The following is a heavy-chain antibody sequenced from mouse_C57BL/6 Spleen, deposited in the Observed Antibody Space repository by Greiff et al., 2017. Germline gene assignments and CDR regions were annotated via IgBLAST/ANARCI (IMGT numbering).Heavy chain of an antibody. Sequence: QVQLQQTGAELVRPGTSVKVSCKASGYAFTNYLIEWVKQRPGQGLEWIGVLNPGSGGTNYNEKFKGKATLTADKSSSTAYMQLSSLTSEYSAVYFCARRRLLPNYYAMDYWGQGTSVTVSS. CDR3: ARRRLLPNYYAMDY. D-gene: IGHD1-1*01. CDR1: GYAFTNYL. V-gene: IGHV1-54*01. CDR2: LNPGSGGT. J-gene: IGHJ4*01.